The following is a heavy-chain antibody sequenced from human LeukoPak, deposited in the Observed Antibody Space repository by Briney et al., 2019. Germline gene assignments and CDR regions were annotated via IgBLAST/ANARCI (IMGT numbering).Heavy chain of an antibody. Sequence: PSQTLSLTCAVYGGSFSGYYWSWIRQPPGKGLEWIGEINHSGSTNYNPSLKSRVTISVDTSKNQFSLKLSSVTAADTAVYYCARGGGYYYMDVWGKGTTVTVSS. CDR2: INHSGST. CDR1: GGSFSGYY. CDR3: ARGGGYYYMDV. D-gene: IGHD3-16*01. V-gene: IGHV4-34*01. J-gene: IGHJ6*03.